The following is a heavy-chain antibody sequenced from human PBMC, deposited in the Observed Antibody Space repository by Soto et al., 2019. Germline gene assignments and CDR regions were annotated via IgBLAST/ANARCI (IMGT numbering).Heavy chain of an antibody. CDR2: IKQDGSEK. V-gene: IGHV3-7*05. Sequence: PGGSLRLSCAASGFTFSSYWMSWVRQAPGKGLEWVANIKQDGSEKYYVDSVKGRLTISRDNAKNSLYLQMNSLRAEDTAVYYCARDLRQYYYDSSGFFDYWGQGTLVTVSS. D-gene: IGHD3-22*01. CDR1: GFTFSSYW. J-gene: IGHJ4*02. CDR3: ARDLRQYYYDSSGFFDY.